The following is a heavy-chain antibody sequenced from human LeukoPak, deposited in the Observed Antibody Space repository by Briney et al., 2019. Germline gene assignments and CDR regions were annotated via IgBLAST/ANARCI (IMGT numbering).Heavy chain of an antibody. Sequence: GGSLRLSCAASGFTFSSYGMHWVRQAPGKGLEWVAFIRYDGSNKYYADSVKGRFTISRDNSKNTLYLQMNSLRAEDTAVYYCAKPHSIDFWSGYHGYWGQGTLVTVSS. CDR1: GFTFSSYG. D-gene: IGHD3-3*01. CDR2: IRYDGSNK. V-gene: IGHV3-30*02. CDR3: AKPHSIDFWSGYHGY. J-gene: IGHJ4*02.